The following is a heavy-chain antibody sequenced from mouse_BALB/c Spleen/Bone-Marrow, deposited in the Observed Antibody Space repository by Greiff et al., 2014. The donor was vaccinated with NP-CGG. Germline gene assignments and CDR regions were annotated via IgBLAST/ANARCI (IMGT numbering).Heavy chain of an antibody. V-gene: IGHV5-15*02. J-gene: IGHJ4*01. CDR1: GFTFSDYG. Sequence: EVQLVESGGGLVQPGGSRKLSCAASGFTFSDYGMAWVRQAPGKGPEWVAFISNLAYSIYYADTVTGRFTISRESAKNTLYLEMSSLRSEDTAMYYCAREGGAMDYWGQGTSVTVSS. CDR3: AREGGAMDY. CDR2: ISNLAYSI.